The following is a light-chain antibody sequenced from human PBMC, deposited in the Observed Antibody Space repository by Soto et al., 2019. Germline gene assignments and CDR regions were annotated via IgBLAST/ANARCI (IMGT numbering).Light chain of an antibody. CDR3: QQYSTLPHT. CDR1: QSLSSTY. Sequence: EIVLTQSPGTLSLSPGDRATLSCRASQSLSSTYLAWYQQKGGQAPRLLIYGASSRATDIPDRFSGSGSGTDYTLTISRLEPEDFGVYYCQQYSTLPHTFGQGTKLEVK. CDR2: GAS. J-gene: IGKJ2*01. V-gene: IGKV3-20*01.